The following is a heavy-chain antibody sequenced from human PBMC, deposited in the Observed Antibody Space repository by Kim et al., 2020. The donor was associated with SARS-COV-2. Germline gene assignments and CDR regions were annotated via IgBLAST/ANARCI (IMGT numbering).Heavy chain of an antibody. CDR2: ISSSGSIT. D-gene: IGHD1-26*01. CDR3: AREGSDGSGYYVDY. V-gene: IGHV3-11*01. CDR1: GFTFTDHY. J-gene: IGHJ4*02. Sequence: GGSLRLSCAGSGFTFTDHYMGWIRQAPGKGLEWVSHISSSGSITYYADSMKGRFTIYRDNVENSLYLQMNSLRVDDTAIYYCAREGSDGSGYYVDYWGQGTLVTVSS.